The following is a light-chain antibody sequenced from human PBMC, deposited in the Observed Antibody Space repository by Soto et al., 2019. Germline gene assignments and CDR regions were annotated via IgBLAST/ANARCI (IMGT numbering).Light chain of an antibody. CDR1: QSISSNF. J-gene: IGKJ1*01. Sequence: EIALTQSPGTLSLSPGEGAALSGRASQSISSNFLAWYQQKRGQAPRLLIHGASNRATGIPDRFSGSGSGTDFTLTITRLEPEDFAVYYCQQYGGSPRTFGQGTKVDIK. V-gene: IGKV3-20*01. CDR3: QQYGGSPRT. CDR2: GAS.